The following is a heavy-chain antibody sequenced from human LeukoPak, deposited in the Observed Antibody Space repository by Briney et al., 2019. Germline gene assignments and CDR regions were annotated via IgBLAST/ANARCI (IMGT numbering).Heavy chain of an antibody. Sequence: GGSLRLSCAASGFTFSTYWMSWVRQAPGKGLEWVANINQDGSGKYYVDSVKGRFTISRDNAKNSLYLQMNSLRAEDTAVYYCARVVGAGYFDLWGRGTLVTVSS. J-gene: IGHJ2*01. CDR1: GFTFSTYW. D-gene: IGHD1-26*01. CDR3: ARVVGAGYFDL. CDR2: INQDGSGK. V-gene: IGHV3-7*01.